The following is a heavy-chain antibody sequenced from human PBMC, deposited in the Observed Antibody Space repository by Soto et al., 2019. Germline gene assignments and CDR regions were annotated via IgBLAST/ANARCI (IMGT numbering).Heavy chain of an antibody. CDR3: SADRPDIGGGWWV. D-gene: IGHD2-15*01. CDR2: IVVASGQT. V-gene: IGHV1-58*02. J-gene: IGHJ6*02. Sequence: GASVKVSCKASGSGFINSGIQWVRQAHGQRLEWIGWIVVASGQTNYAQNFRGRVAITRDTSTATAYIELTGLTSEDTAVYFCSADRPDIGGGWWVWGQGTTVTVSS. CDR1: GSGFINSG.